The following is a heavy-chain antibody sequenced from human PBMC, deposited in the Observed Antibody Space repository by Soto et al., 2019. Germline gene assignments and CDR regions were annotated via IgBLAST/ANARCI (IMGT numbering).Heavy chain of an antibody. V-gene: IGHV1-2*02. CDR1: GYTFTDSH. J-gene: IGHJ4*02. CDR2: INPKTGDT. CDR3: ERDPPRYFTSSPEGAGL. D-gene: IGHD2-21*01. Sequence: ASVKVSCKASGYTFTDSHIHWVGQSGLQGLEWLGCINPKTGDTNYPQKFQGRITMTRDTSMSTAYMELTNLTSDDTAVYYCERDPPRYFTSSPEGAGLWGQGTLVTVSS.